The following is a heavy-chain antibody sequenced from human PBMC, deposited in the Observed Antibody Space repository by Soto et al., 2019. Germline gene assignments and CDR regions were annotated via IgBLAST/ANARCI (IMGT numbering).Heavy chain of an antibody. CDR1: GVKFRSYN. V-gene: IGHV3-48*02. D-gene: IGHD4-17*01. CDR3: ARGATAVTTVGDY. CDR2: ISPSGGDI. J-gene: IGHJ4*02. Sequence: EVQLVESGGGLVQPGGSLRLSCAASGVKFRSYNMNWFRQSPGKGLEWLSFISPSGGDIYSADSVKGRFTISRDNAKNLLYLEMNRLRDEDTAMYYCARGATAVTTVGDYWGQGNLVTVS.